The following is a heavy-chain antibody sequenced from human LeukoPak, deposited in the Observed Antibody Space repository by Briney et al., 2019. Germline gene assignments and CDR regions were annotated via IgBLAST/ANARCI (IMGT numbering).Heavy chain of an antibody. CDR1: GFTFSSYG. Sequence: GGSLRLSCAASGFTFSSYGMHWVRQAPGKGLEWVSYISSSGLTIDYADSVKGRFIISRDNAKNSLYLQMNSLRAEDTAVYYCARDPSLDYWGQGTLVTVSS. J-gene: IGHJ4*02. CDR3: ARDPSLDY. CDR2: ISSSGLTI. V-gene: IGHV3-48*04.